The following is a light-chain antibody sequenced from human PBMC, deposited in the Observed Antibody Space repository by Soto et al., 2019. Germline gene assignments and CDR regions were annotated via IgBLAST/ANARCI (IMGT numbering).Light chain of an antibody. J-gene: IGKJ1*01. V-gene: IGKV1-27*01. CDR1: QGISNY. Sequence: DIRMTQSPSSLSASVGDRVTITCRASQGISNYLAWYQQKPGKVPKLLIYAASTLQSGVPSRFSGSGSGTDFTLTISSLQPEDVATYYCQKYNSAPTWTFGQGTKVDIQ. CDR2: AAS. CDR3: QKYNSAPTWT.